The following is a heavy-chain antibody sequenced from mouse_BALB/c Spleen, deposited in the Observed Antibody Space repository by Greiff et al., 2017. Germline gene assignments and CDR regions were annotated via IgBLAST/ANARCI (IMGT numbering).Heavy chain of an antibody. J-gene: IGHJ1*01. V-gene: IGHV2-5-1*01. D-gene: IGHD2-4*01. CDR3: ANLYDYDWYFDV. CDR1: GFSLTSYG. CDR2: IWRGGST. Sequence: VKLVESGPSLVQPSQSLSITCTVSGFSLTSYGVHWVRQSPGKGLEWLGVIWRGGSTDYNAAFMSRLSITKDNSKSQVFFKMNSLQADDTAIYYCANLYDYDWYFDVWGAGTTVTVSS.